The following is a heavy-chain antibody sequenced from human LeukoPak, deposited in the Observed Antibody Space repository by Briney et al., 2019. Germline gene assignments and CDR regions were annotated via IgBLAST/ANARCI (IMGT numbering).Heavy chain of an antibody. Sequence: SETLSLTCTVSGASINNNSWTWIRQPPGKGLEWIGYIYSSGSANYNPSLKSRVIISGDTSKNQISLNLTSVTAADTAVYFCARHRDYYDTRGHGTLVTVSS. CDR1: GASINNNS. J-gene: IGHJ4*01. CDR3: ARHRDYYDT. V-gene: IGHV4-59*08. D-gene: IGHD3-22*01. CDR2: IYSSGSA.